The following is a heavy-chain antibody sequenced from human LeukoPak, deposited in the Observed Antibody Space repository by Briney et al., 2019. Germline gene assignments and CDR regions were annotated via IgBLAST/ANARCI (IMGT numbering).Heavy chain of an antibody. J-gene: IGHJ4*02. V-gene: IGHV3-21*01. CDR1: GFTFSSYS. Sequence: GGSLRLSCAASGFTFSSYSMNWVRQAPGKGLEWVSSISSSSSYIYYADSVKGRFTISRDNAKNSLYLQMNSLRAKDTAVYYCARDCGSGGSCYSAFDYWGQGTLVTVSS. CDR3: ARDCGSGGSCYSAFDY. D-gene: IGHD2-15*01. CDR2: ISSSSSYI.